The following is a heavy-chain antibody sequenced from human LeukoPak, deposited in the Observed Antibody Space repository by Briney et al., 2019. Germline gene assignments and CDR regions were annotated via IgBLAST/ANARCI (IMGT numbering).Heavy chain of an antibody. Sequence: SETLSLTCTVSGGSISTYAWSSIRQPPGKGLEWIGYIYYSGSTNYNPSLKSRVTISVDTSKSQFSLKLSSVTAADTALYYCARDYFGCRGDAFDICGQGTMVTVSS. D-gene: IGHD3-10*01. CDR1: GGSISTYA. V-gene: IGHV4-59*01. CDR3: ARDYFGCRGDAFDI. J-gene: IGHJ3*02. CDR2: IYYSGST.